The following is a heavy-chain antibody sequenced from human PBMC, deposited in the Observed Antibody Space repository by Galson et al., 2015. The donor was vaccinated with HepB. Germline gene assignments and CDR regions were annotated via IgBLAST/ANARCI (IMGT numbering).Heavy chain of an antibody. CDR3: ARVTGGDGQKWQSFYYYYGMDV. D-gene: IGHD5-24*01. J-gene: IGHJ6*02. Sequence: SVKVSCKASGGTFSSYTISWVRQAPGQGLEWMGRIIPILGIANYAQKFQGRVTITADKSTSTAYMELSSLRSEDTAVYYCARVTGGDGQKWQSFYYYYGMDVWGQGTTVTVSS. CDR2: IIPILGIA. V-gene: IGHV1-69*02. CDR1: GGTFSSYT.